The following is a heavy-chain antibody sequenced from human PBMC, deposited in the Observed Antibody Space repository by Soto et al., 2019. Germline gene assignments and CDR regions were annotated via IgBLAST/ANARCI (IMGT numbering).Heavy chain of an antibody. CDR3: ARELPQRQGRNMDV. J-gene: IGHJ6*02. CDR2: INHRGSL. CDR1: GGSITSGVQY. Sequence: QVQLKQSGPGLVKPAQTLSLTCTVTGGSITSGVQYWTRIRHRPGEGLEWFGYINHRGSLYYNPSLKSRVCRSVDTSKNPFSLNLSSVTAADTAVYYCARELPQRQGRNMDVWGQGTTVTVSS. V-gene: IGHV4-31*03. D-gene: IGHD1-1*01.